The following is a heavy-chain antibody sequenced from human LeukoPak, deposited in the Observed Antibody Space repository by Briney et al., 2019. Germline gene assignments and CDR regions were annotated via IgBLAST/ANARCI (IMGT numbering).Heavy chain of an antibody. V-gene: IGHV1-69*04. CDR3: ATGDPDIVATIGYFDY. CDR1: GGTFSSYA. J-gene: IGHJ4*02. Sequence: GASVKVSCKASGGTFSSYAISWVRQAPGQGLEWMGRIIPILGIANYAQKFQGRVTITADKSTSTAYMELSSLRSEDTAVYYCATGDPDIVATIGYFDYWGQGTLVTVSS. D-gene: IGHD5-12*01. CDR2: IIPILGIA.